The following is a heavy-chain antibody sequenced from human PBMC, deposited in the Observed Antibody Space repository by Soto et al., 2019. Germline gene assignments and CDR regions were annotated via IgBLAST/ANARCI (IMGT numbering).Heavy chain of an antibody. J-gene: IGHJ6*02. CDR1: GFTFTSNY. D-gene: IGHD3-16*01. Sequence: QVQLVQSGAEVKRPGASVEISCKTSGFTFTSNYLHWVRQAPGQGLEWVAMINPVSGGATYSEKFRGRVTVTRDTSTSAIYSEVNGLTPDDTAVYSCARGEMDVWGRGTTVTVSS. V-gene: IGHV1-46*01. CDR3: ARGEMDV. CDR2: INPVSGGA.